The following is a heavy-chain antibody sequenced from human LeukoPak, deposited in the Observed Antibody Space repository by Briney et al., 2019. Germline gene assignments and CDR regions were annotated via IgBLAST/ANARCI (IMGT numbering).Heavy chain of an antibody. CDR1: GFTFSSYS. CDR3: ARDPSRRDGYNGI. J-gene: IGHJ3*02. V-gene: IGHV3-21*01. Sequence: PGGSLRLSCAASGFTFSSYSMNRVRQAPGKGLEWVSSISSSSSYIYYADSVKGRFTISRDNAKNSLYLQMNSLRAEDTAVYYCARDPSRRDGYNGIWGQGTMVTVSS. CDR2: ISSSSSYI. D-gene: IGHD5-24*01.